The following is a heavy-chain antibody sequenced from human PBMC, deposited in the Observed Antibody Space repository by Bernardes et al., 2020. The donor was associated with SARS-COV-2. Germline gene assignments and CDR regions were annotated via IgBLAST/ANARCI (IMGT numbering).Heavy chain of an antibody. CDR1: GFTFSSYA. D-gene: IGHD3-10*01. J-gene: IGHJ4*02. CDR2: ISGSGGST. V-gene: IGHV3-23*01. Sequence: GSLRLSCAASGFTFSSYAMSWVRQAPGKGLEWVSAISGSGGSTYYADSVKGRFTISRDNSKNTLYLQMNSLRAEDTAVYYCAKDITYGSGSYRVYWGQGTLVTVSS. CDR3: AKDITYGSGSYRVY.